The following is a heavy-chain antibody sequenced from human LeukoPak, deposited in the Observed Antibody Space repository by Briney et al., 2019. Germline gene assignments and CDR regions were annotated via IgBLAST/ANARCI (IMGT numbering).Heavy chain of an antibody. CDR1: GFTFSSYS. J-gene: IGHJ4*02. CDR3: ARDLTPTSGSGSYATQGY. D-gene: IGHD3-10*01. Sequence: GGSLRLSCAASGFTFSSYSMNWVRQAPGKGLEWVSYISSSGSTIYYADSVKGRFTISGDNAKNSLYLQMNSLRAEDTAVYYCARDLTPTSGSGSYATQGYWGKGTLSPSPQ. CDR2: ISSSGSTI. V-gene: IGHV3-48*04.